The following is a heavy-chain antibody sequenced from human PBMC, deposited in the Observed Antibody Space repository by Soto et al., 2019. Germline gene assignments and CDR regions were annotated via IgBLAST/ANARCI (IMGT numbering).Heavy chain of an antibody. J-gene: IGHJ3*02. CDR1: GGSFSGYY. V-gene: IGHV4-34*01. Sequence: QVQLQQWGAGLLKPSETLSLTCAVYGGSFSGYYWSWIRQPPGKGLEWIGEINHSGSTNYNPSLKSRVPISVDTSKNQFSLKLSSVTAADTAVYYCAITVVTRPEDAFDIWGQGTMVTVSS. CDR2: INHSGST. D-gene: IGHD2-21*02. CDR3: AITVVTRPEDAFDI.